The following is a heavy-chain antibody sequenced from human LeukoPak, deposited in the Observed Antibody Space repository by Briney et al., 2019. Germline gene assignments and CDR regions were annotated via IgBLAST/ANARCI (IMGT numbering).Heavy chain of an antibody. J-gene: IGHJ5*02. CDR1: GGSISGGDYY. D-gene: IGHD2-15*01. V-gene: IGHV4-39*02. Sequence: SETLSLTCTVSGGSISGGDYYWGWIRQPPGKGLEWLASIYYSGNTYYDPSLKSRLTISVDTSKNQFSLKLSSVTAADTAVYYCARDPDFAYSIFDPWGQGTLVTVSS. CDR3: ARDPDFAYSIFDP. CDR2: IYYSGNT.